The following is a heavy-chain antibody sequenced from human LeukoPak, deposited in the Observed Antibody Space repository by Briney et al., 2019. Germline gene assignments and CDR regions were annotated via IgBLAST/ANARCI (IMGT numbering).Heavy chain of an antibody. Sequence: SETLSLTCTVSGGSISSSSYYWSWIRQPPGKGLEWIGYIYYSGSTNYNPSLKSRVTISVDTSKNQFSLKLSSVTAADTAVYYCARAINYYMDVWGKGTTVTISS. J-gene: IGHJ6*03. CDR3: ARAINYYMDV. V-gene: IGHV4-61*01. CDR2: IYYSGST. CDR1: GGSISSSSYY.